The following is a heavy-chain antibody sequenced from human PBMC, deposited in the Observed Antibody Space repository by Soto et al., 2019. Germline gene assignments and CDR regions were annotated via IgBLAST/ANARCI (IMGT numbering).Heavy chain of an antibody. V-gene: IGHV3-23*01. CDR2: ISGSGSST. CDR3: SNRDNSNYGGFFDY. Sequence: GGSLRLSCGAAGLTFSSYGRSWVRQETGKGLEWVSTISGSGSSTYYADSVKGRFTISRDNSKNTLYLQMNSLRAEDTAIYYCSNRDNSNYGGFFDYWGQGTVVTVSS. J-gene: IGHJ4*02. D-gene: IGHD4-4*01. CDR1: GLTFSSYG.